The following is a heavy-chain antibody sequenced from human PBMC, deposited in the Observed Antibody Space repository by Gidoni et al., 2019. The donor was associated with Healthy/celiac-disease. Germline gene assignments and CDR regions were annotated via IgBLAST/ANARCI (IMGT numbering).Heavy chain of an antibody. CDR3: ARDFQPGYYDSSGYVKDY. CDR2: MSSNGGST. V-gene: IGHV3-64*01. Sequence: EVPLVESGGGLVQPGGSLSLSCPASGFTFSRYAMHWVRQAQGKGREYVSAMSSNGGSTYYANSVKGRFTISRDNSKNTLYLQMGSLRAEDMAVYYCARDFQPGYYDSSGYVKDYWGQGTLVTVSS. D-gene: IGHD3-22*01. CDR1: GFTFSRYA. J-gene: IGHJ4*02.